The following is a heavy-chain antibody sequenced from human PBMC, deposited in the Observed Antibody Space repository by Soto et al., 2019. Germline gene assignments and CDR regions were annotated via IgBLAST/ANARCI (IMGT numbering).Heavy chain of an antibody. CDR3: AREPSYFHFVATLGYYFDY. CDR1: GFTFSSYW. V-gene: IGHV3-7*05. D-gene: IGHD5-12*01. Sequence: EVQLVESGGGLVQPGGSLRLSCAASGFTFSSYWMSWVRQAPGKGLEWVANIKQDGSEKYYVDSVKGRFTISRDNAKNSLYLQMNSLRAEDTAVYYCAREPSYFHFVATLGYYFDYWGQGTLVTVSS. CDR2: IKQDGSEK. J-gene: IGHJ4*02.